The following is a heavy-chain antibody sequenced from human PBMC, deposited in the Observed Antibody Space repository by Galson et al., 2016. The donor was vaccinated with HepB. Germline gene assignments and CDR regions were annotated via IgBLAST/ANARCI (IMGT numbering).Heavy chain of an antibody. J-gene: IGHJ4*02. CDR3: ARSQSHISGIAEYYFNC. D-gene: IGHD1-20*01. V-gene: IGHV3-23*01. CDR1: GFTFSSHA. Sequence: SLRLSCAASGFTFSSHAMTWVRQAPGKGLEWVSSISGGGGSSYYAHSVQGRFTISRDKSKDTLYLQMNSLRPEDTALYFCARSQSHISGIAEYYFNCWGQGTLVTVSS. CDR2: ISGGGGSS.